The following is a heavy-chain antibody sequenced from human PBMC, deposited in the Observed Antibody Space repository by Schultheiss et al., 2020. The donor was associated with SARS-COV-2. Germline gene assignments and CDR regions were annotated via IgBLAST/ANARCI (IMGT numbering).Heavy chain of an antibody. J-gene: IGHJ5*02. CDR3: AKVSRELTP. CDR2: INPTGSDS. CDR1: GFTFSRFS. Sequence: GESLKISCAASGFTFSRFSMTWVRQAPGKGLEWVANINPTGSDSYYVDSVRGRFTISRDNAKSTLYLQMNSLRAGDTALYYCAKVSRELTPWGQGTLVTVSS. V-gene: IGHV3-7*03. D-gene: IGHD1-26*01.